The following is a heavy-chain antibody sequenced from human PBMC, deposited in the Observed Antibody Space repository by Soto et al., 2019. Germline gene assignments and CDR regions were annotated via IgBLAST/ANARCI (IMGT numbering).Heavy chain of an antibody. D-gene: IGHD1-26*01. V-gene: IGHV4-39*01. CDR3: ARRGFMGATTIDY. CDR2: IYYSGST. J-gene: IGHJ4*02. Sequence: SETLSLTCTVSGGSISSSSYYWGWIRQPPGKGLEWIGSIYYSGSTYYNPSLKSRVTISVDTSKNQFSLKLSSVTAADTAVYYCARRGFMGATTIDYWGQGNLVTVSS. CDR1: GGSISSSSYY.